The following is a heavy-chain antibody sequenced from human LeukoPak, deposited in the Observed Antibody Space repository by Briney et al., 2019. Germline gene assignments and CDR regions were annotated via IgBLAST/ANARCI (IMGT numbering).Heavy chain of an antibody. CDR1: GFTFSNYA. CDR3: VKGSTAMVTYYFDY. Sequence: GGVLRLSCVASGFTFSNYAMSWVRQAPGKGLEWVSGISGSGGTTYYADSAKGRFTITRDNSRNTLYLRRSSLRVEDTAIYYCVKGSTAMVTYYFDYWGQGTLVTVSS. V-gene: IGHV3-23*01. J-gene: IGHJ4*02. CDR2: ISGSGGTT. D-gene: IGHD5-18*01.